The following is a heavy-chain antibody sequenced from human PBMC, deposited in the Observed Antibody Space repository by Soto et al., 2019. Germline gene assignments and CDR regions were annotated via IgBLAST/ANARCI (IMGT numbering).Heavy chain of an antibody. V-gene: IGHV4-30-4*01. Sequence: SETLSLTCTVSGGSISSGDYYWSWIRQPPGKGLEWIGYIYYSGSTYYNPSLKSRVTISVDTSKNQFSLKLSSVTAADTAVYYCARHIPTISSRGFDYWGRGSLVTVSS. CDR3: ARHIPTISSRGFDY. D-gene: IGHD6-6*01. CDR2: IYYSGST. CDR1: GGSISSGDYY. J-gene: IGHJ4*02.